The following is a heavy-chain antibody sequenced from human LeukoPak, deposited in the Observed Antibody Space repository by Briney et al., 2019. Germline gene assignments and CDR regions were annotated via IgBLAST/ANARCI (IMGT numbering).Heavy chain of an antibody. CDR3: AKRGVVIRVFLVGFHKEAYYFDS. CDR2: LSGSGGGT. J-gene: IGHJ4*02. V-gene: IGHV3-23*01. Sequence: GGSLRLSCAVSGITLSNYGMSWVRQAPGKGLEWVAGLSGSGGGTNYADSVQGRFTISRDNPKNTLYLQMNSLRAEDTAVYFCAKRGVVIRVFLVGFHKEAYYFDSWGQGALVAVSS. CDR1: GITLSNYG. D-gene: IGHD3-10*01.